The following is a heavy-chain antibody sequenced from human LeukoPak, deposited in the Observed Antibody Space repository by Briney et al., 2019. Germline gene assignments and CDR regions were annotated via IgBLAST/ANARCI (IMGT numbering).Heavy chain of an antibody. CDR1: GGSVSSGSYY. J-gene: IGHJ4*02. Sequence: SETLSLTCTVSGGSVSSGSYYWSWIRQPPGKGLEWIGYIYYSGSTYYNPSLKSRVTISVDTSKNQFSLKLSSVTAADTAVYYCAKSYKGYCSGGSCPDYWGQGTLVTVSS. CDR3: AKSYKGYCSGGSCPDY. V-gene: IGHV4-61*01. D-gene: IGHD2-15*01. CDR2: IYYSGST.